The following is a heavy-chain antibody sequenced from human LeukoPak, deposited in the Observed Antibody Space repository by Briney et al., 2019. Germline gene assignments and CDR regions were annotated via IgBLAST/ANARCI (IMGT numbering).Heavy chain of an antibody. CDR3: ARDAIRWSRDNWFDP. Sequence: ASVKVSCKASDYTFTSYGISWVRQAPGQGLEWVGWISAYNGNTNYAQKRQGRVTMTTDTSTSTAYMELRSLRSDDTAVYYCARDAIRWSRDNWFDPWGQGTLVTVSS. D-gene: IGHD4-23*01. CDR2: ISAYNGNT. V-gene: IGHV1-18*01. CDR1: DYTFTSYG. J-gene: IGHJ5*02.